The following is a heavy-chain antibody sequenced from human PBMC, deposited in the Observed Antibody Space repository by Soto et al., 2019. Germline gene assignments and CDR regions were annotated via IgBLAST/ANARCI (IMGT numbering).Heavy chain of an antibody. V-gene: IGHV3-64D*08. CDR3: VRQYSGSYGHAFDI. J-gene: IGHJ3*02. Sequence: GGSLRLSCSASGFTFSSYAMHWVRQAPGKGLEYVSAISSNGGSTYYADSVKGRFTISRDNSKNTLYLQMSSLRAEDTAVYYCVRQYSGSYGHAFDIWGQGTMVTVSS. D-gene: IGHD1-26*01. CDR2: ISSNGGST. CDR1: GFTFSSYA.